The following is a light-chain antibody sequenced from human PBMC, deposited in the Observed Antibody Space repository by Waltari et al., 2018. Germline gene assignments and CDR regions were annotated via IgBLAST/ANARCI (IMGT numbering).Light chain of an antibody. CDR2: EDS. CDR1: SSHLENNY. Sequence: QSVLTQPPSVSAAPGQRVTISCSGGSSHLENNYVSWYRQFPGTAPKLLIYEDSERPSGIPGRFSGSKSGTSATLDITGLQAGDEADYYCGTWDSSLSGAVFGGGTHLTVL. CDR3: GTWDSSLSGAV. J-gene: IGLJ7*01. V-gene: IGLV1-51*02.